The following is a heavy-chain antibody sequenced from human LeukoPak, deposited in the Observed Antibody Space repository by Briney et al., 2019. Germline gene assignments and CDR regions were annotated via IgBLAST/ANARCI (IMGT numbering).Heavy chain of an antibody. V-gene: IGHV3-23*01. CDR1: GFTFITYA. J-gene: IGHJ4*02. CDR3: AKRVHPNVPVDCLDC. D-gene: IGHD5-12*01. CDR2: MGGGGGGT. Sequence: PGGSLRLSCAASGFTFITYAMTWVRQAPGKGLEWVSVMGGGGGGTHYAASVKGRFTISRDNSKNTLYFQMNNLRVAATAMYYCAKRVHPNVPVDCLDCWGQGTLVTVSS.